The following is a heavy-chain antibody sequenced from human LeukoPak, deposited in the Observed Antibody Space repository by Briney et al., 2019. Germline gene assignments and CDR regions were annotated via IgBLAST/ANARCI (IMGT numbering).Heavy chain of an antibody. CDR3: ARDGRIRGMDV. V-gene: IGHV3-33*08. J-gene: IGHJ6*02. CDR1: GFTFSSYG. Sequence: GGSLRLSCAASGFTFSSYGVHWVRQAPGKGLEWVAVIWYDGSNKCYADSVKGRFTISRDNSKNTLYLQMNSLRAEDTAVYYCARDGRIRGMDVWGQGTTVTVSS. D-gene: IGHD2-15*01. CDR2: IWYDGSNK.